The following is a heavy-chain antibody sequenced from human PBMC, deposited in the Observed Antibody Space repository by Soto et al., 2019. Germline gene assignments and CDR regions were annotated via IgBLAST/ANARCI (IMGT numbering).Heavy chain of an antibody. D-gene: IGHD2-15*01. CDR2: IYYSGST. V-gene: IGHV4-39*01. CDR1: GISASTSDYY. CDR3: AGFVVPASRNSDFDY. Sequence: SSETLSLTCTVSGISASTSDYYWGWVRQPPGKGLDWIGNIYYSGSTFYNPSLRSRVTLSVDTSKNQFSLRLNSVTVADTAVYFCAGFVVPASRNSDFDYWGQGTLVTVSS. J-gene: IGHJ4*02.